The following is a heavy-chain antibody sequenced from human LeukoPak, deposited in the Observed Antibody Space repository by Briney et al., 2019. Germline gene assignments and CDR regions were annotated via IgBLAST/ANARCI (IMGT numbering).Heavy chain of an antibody. V-gene: IGHV3-74*01. CDR3: AKGDNIAAAGLDY. J-gene: IGHJ4*02. CDR2: INTDGSST. Sequence: GGSLRLSCAAAGFTFSSYWMHWVRQAPGKGLVWVSRINTDGSSTSYADSVKGRFTISRDNAKNTLYLQMNSLRAEDTAVYYCAKGDNIAAAGLDYWGQGTLVTVSS. CDR1: GFTFSSYW. D-gene: IGHD6-13*01.